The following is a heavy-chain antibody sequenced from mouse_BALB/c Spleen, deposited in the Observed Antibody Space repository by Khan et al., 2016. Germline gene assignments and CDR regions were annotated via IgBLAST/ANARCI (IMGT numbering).Heavy chain of an antibody. CDR2: IRLKSNNYAT. Sequence: EVKLEVSGGGLVQPGGSMKLSCVASGFTFSNYWMNWVRQSPEKGLEWVAEIRLKSNNYATHYAESVKGRFTISRDDSKSSVYLQMNNLRADDTGIYYCTRDGYFDVWGAGTTVTVSS. V-gene: IGHV6-6*02. J-gene: IGHJ1*01. CDR1: GFTFSNYW. CDR3: TRDGYFDV.